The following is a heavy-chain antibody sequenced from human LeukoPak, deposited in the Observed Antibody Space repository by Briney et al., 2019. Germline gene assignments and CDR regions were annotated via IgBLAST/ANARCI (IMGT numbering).Heavy chain of an antibody. CDR1: GFTFSDYY. D-gene: IGHD6-13*01. J-gene: IGHJ5*02. CDR2: ISSSGSTI. CDR3: ARSYSSSWSRFDP. V-gene: IGHV3-11*04. Sequence: PGGSLRLSCAASGFTFSDYYMSWIRQAPGKGLEWVSYISSSGSTIYYADSVKGRFTISRDNSKNSLYLQMNSLRAEDTAVYYCARSYSSSWSRFDPWGQGTLVTVSS.